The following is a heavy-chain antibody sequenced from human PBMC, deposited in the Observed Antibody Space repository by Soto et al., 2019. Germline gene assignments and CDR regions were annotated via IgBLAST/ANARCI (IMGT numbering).Heavy chain of an antibody. CDR2: MNPNSGNT. CDR1: GYTFTSYD. J-gene: IGHJ6*03. CDR3: ARDPSSSSERYYYYYMDV. V-gene: IGHV1-8*01. Sequence: QVQLVQSGAEVKKPGASVKVSCKASGYTFTSYDINWVRQATGQGLEWMGWMNPNSGNTGYAQKFQGRVTMTRNTSISTAYMELSSLRSEDTAVYYCARDPSSSSERYYYYYMDVWGKGTTVTVSS. D-gene: IGHD6-6*01.